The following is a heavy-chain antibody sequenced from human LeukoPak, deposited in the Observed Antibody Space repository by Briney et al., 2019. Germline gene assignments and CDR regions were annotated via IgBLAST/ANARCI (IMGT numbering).Heavy chain of an antibody. Sequence: GGSLRLSCAASGFTFSSYEMNWVRQAPGKGLEWVSYISSSGSTIYYADSVKGRFTISRDNAKNSLYLQMNSLRAEDTALYYCARESERGMGYWGQGSLVTASS. CDR3: ARESERGMGY. D-gene: IGHD3-16*01. J-gene: IGHJ4*02. V-gene: IGHV3-48*03. CDR2: ISSSGSTI. CDR1: GFTFSSYE.